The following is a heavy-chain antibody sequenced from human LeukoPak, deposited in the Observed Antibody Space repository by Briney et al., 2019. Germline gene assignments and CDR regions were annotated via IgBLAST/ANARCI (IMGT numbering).Heavy chain of an antibody. J-gene: IGHJ5*02. CDR3: ARGPRNDP. D-gene: IGHD1-14*01. CDR2: VHPDTGYA. Sequence: ASVKVSCKTSGYPFTTYEINWGRQGAGQDLEWMGWVHPDTGYADYAQKFQGRVTMTSDTSISTACMELSSLRSDDTAVYFCARGPRNDPWGQGTLVTVSS. CDR1: GYPFTTYE. V-gene: IGHV1-8*01.